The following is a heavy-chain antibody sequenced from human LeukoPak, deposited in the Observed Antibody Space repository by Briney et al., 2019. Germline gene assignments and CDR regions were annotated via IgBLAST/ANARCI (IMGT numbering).Heavy chain of an antibody. J-gene: IGHJ2*01. Sequence: GESLKISCKGSGYSFTSYWIGWVRQMPGKGLEWMGIIYPGDSDTGYSPSFQGQVTISADKSISTAYLQWSSLKASDTAMYYCARLSNGIAESWYFDLWGRGTLVTVSS. V-gene: IGHV5-51*01. CDR3: ARLSNGIAESWYFDL. CDR2: IYPGDSDT. D-gene: IGHD6-13*01. CDR1: GYSFTSYW.